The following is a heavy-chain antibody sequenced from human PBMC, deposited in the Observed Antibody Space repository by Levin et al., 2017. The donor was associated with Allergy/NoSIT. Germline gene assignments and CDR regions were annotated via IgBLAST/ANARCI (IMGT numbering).Heavy chain of an antibody. Sequence: GESLKISCAASGFTFSSYAMSWVRQAPGKGLEWVSAISGSGGSTYYADSVKGRFTISRDNSKSTLYLQMNSLRAEDTAVYYCAIGGVNYFDYWGPGTLVTVSS. CDR3: AIGGVNYFDY. CDR2: ISGSGGST. J-gene: IGHJ4*02. D-gene: IGHD3-3*01. CDR1: GFTFSSYA. V-gene: IGHV3-23*01.